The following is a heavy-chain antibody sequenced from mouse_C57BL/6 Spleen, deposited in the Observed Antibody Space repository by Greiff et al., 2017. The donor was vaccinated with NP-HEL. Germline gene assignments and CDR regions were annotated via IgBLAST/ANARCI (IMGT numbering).Heavy chain of an antibody. CDR2: ISDGGSYT. J-gene: IGHJ2*01. V-gene: IGHV5-4*01. CDR3: ARVNYGSTPFDY. D-gene: IGHD1-1*01. Sequence: EVQRVESGGGLVKPGGSLKLSCAASGFTFSSYAMSWVRQTPEKRLEWVATISDGGSYTYYPDNVKGRFTIYRDNAKNNLYLQMSHLKSEDTAMYYCARVNYGSTPFDYWGQGTTLTVSS. CDR1: GFTFSSYA.